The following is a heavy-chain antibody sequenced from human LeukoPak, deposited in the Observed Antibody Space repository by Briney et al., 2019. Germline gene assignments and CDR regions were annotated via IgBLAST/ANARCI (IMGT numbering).Heavy chain of an antibody. V-gene: IGHV3-74*01. Sequence: QAGGSLRLSCAASGFTFSNYWMHWVRQAPGKGLVWVSRINSDGINTSYADSVKGRFTISRDNAKNTLYLQMNSLRAEDTAVYYCARAASFSGWDFDYWGQGTLVTVSS. CDR2: INSDGINT. CDR3: ARAASFSGWDFDY. J-gene: IGHJ4*02. CDR1: GFTFSNYW. D-gene: IGHD6-19*01.